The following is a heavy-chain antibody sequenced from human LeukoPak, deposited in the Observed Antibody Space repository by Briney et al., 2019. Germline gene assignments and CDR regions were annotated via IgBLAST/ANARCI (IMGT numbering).Heavy chain of an antibody. D-gene: IGHD1-26*01. J-gene: IGHJ6*03. CDR3: ARAKKRSGRSRNFYLDV. CDR2: IDTSGTTT. Sequence: SETLSLTCTVSDDPINSGVYYWNWIRQPAGKGLEWIGHIDTSGTTTNSNPSLKSRVAISLDTSKNHFSLKLSSVTAADTAVYYCARAKKRSGRSRNFYLDVWGKGTTVTVSS. CDR1: DDPINSGVYY. V-gene: IGHV4-61*09.